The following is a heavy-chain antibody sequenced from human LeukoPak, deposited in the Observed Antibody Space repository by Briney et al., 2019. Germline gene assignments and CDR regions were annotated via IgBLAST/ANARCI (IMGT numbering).Heavy chain of an antibody. CDR1: GFTFSSCS. CDR3: ARIRDFGASYHYFYMDV. D-gene: IGHD4-17*01. CDR2: ISSDSSYI. V-gene: IGHV3-21*01. J-gene: IGHJ6*03. Sequence: GGSLRLSCAASGFTFSSCSMNWVRQAPGKGLEWVSAISSDSSYIYYADSVRGRFTISRDTAKNSLYLQMSSLRAEDTAVYYCARIRDFGASYHYFYMDVWGKGTTVTVPS.